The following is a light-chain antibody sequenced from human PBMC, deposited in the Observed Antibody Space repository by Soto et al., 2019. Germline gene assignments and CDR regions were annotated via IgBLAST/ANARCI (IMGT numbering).Light chain of an antibody. CDR2: ADT. CDR3: CSYAGSSTYV. V-gene: IGLV2-23*01. J-gene: IGLJ1*01. CDR1: ASDVGTYKF. Sequence: QAVSVSGSPGQSITFSCTGTASDVGTYKFVSWYQHYPGKAPKVIIYADTKRPPGVSDRFSGSKSGNTASLTISGLQAEDEADYYCCSYAGSSTYVFGTGTKLTVL.